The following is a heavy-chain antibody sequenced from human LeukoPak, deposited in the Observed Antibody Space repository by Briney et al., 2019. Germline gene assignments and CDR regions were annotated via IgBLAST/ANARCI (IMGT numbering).Heavy chain of an antibody. Sequence: PSETLSLTCAVSGRSFTTYHWSWIRQSPGKGLEWIGEIKTSAITNYNPSLESRVTISVDTSKNQFSLNLSSVTAADAGIYYCASQMLEWYGLDVWGQGTTVTVSS. V-gene: IGHV4-34*01. CDR2: IKTSAIT. J-gene: IGHJ6*01. CDR3: ASQMLEWYGLDV. CDR1: GRSFTTYH. D-gene: IGHD3-3*01.